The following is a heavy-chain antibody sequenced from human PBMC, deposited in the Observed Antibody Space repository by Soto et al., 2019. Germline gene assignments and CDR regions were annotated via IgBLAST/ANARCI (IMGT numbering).Heavy chain of an antibody. Sequence: SVKVSCKASGGGNLRDYRTTWVRRAPGQGLEWMGGIIPKLGSANYAQNFQGRVTVTADESTNTVYMELSSLKASDTAMYYCARRPRGGLSGSYSFDSWGQGTLVTVSS. J-gene: IGHJ4*02. V-gene: IGHV1-69*13. CDR2: IIPKLGSA. CDR3: ARRPRGGLSGSYSFDS. CDR1: GGGNLRDYR. D-gene: IGHD1-26*01.